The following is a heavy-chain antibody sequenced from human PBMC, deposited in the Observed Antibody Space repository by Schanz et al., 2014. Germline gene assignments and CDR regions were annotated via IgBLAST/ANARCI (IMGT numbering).Heavy chain of an antibody. CDR2: IIPVLNIA. J-gene: IGHJ4*02. D-gene: IGHD5-12*01. CDR1: RSTFSSYT. Sequence: QVQLVQSGAEVKKPGSSVKVSCKASRSTFSSYTISWMRQAPGQGLEWMGKIIPVLNIATYAQRFQGRVSITADTSTNTAYMELSRLKSDDTAVYYCARAFGGYDPAGALDYWGQGTLVTVSS. CDR3: ARAFGGYDPAGALDY. V-gene: IGHV1-69*02.